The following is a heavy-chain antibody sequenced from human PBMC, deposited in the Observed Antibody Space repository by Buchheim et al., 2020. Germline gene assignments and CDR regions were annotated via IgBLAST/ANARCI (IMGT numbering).Heavy chain of an antibody. J-gene: IGHJ4*02. CDR3: ARGPYLIAAAGTFFY. Sequence: QVQLQESGPGLVKPSQTLSLTCTVSGGSISSGGYYWSWIRQPPGKELEWIGEISHSGSTNYNPSLKSRVTISVDTSKNQFSLKLSSVTAADTAVYYCARGPYLIAAAGTFFYWGQGTL. V-gene: IGHV4-31*03. CDR2: ISHSGST. D-gene: IGHD6-13*01. CDR1: GGSISSGGYY.